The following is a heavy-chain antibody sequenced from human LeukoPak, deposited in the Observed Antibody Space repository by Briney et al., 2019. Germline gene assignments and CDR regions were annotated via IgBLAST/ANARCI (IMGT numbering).Heavy chain of an antibody. D-gene: IGHD6-6*01. CDR1: GGSISSYY. Sequence: SETLSLTCTVSGGSISSYYWSWIRQPPGKGLEWIGYIYYSGSTNYNPFLKSRVTISVDTSKNQFSLKLSSVTAADTAVYYCARHLYSSSSDFDYWGQGTLVTVSS. V-gene: IGHV4-59*08. J-gene: IGHJ4*02. CDR2: IYYSGST. CDR3: ARHLYSSSSDFDY.